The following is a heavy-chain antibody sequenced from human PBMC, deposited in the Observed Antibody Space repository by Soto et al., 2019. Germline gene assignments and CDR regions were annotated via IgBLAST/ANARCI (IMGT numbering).Heavy chain of an antibody. D-gene: IGHD4-17*01. V-gene: IGHV1-69*13. Sequence: GASVKVSCKASGGTFSSYAISWVRQAPGQGLEWMGGIIPIFGTANYAQKFQGRVTITADESTSTAYMELSSLRSEDTAVYYCAREEITTVSFNWFDPWGQGTLVTVSS. J-gene: IGHJ5*02. CDR3: AREEITTVSFNWFDP. CDR1: GGTFSSYA. CDR2: IIPIFGTA.